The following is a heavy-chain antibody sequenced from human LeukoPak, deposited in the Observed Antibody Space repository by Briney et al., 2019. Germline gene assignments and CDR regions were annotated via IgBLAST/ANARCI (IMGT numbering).Heavy chain of an antibody. V-gene: IGHV7-4-1*02. Sequence: ASVKVSCKTSGYTFTNYAMSWLRQAPGQGLEWMGWINTNTGNPTYAQGFTGRFVFSLDTSVNTTYLQISSLKAEDTAVYYCARVLGGTHDYWGQGTLVTVSS. CDR1: GYTFTNYA. J-gene: IGHJ4*02. CDR3: ARVLGGTHDY. D-gene: IGHD2-15*01. CDR2: INTNTGNP.